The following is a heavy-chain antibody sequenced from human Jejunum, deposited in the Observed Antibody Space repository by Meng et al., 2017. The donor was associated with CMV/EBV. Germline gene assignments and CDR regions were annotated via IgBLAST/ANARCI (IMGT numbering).Heavy chain of an antibody. J-gene: IGHJ6*02. V-gene: IGHV1-46*01. CDR3: AKEGVLYGMDV. CDR2: INPSGYNT. Sequence: CKASGYIFTDYYIHWGRQAPGQGLEWMALINPSGYNTNYTQKFQGRITVTRDTSTRTVYMELNNLTFEDTAVYYCAKEGVLYGMDVWGQGTTVTVSS. D-gene: IGHD4/OR15-4a*01. CDR1: GYIFTDYY.